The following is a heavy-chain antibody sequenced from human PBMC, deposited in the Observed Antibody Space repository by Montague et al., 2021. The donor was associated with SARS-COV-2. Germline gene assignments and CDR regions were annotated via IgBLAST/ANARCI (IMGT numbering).Heavy chain of an antibody. J-gene: IGHJ6*02. V-gene: IGHV4-39*07. CDR2: VYYSGST. CDR3: ARDDMVLQGVSKGMDV. D-gene: IGHD4/OR15-4a*01. Sequence: SETLSLTCTVSSGSISSSNYYWVWIRQPPGKGLEWIGNVYYSGSTYYNPSLKSRVTISIDTYKNQFSLKLSSVTAADTAVYYCARDDMVLQGVSKGMDVWGQGTTVTVSS. CDR1: SGSISSSNYY.